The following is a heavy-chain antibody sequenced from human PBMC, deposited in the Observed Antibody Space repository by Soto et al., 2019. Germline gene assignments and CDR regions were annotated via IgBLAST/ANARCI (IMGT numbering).Heavy chain of an antibody. Sequence: QVQLVQSGAEVKKPGSSVKVSCKASGGTFSSYAINWVRQAPGQGLEWMGGIIPIFGTADYAQKFQGRVPITAAEPTSTAYMELSSLRSEDTAVYYCASRITGSPNYYSGMDVWGQGTTVTVSS. J-gene: IGHJ6*02. V-gene: IGHV1-69*12. D-gene: IGHD1-20*01. CDR2: IIPIFGTA. CDR3: ASRITGSPNYYSGMDV. CDR1: GGTFSSYA.